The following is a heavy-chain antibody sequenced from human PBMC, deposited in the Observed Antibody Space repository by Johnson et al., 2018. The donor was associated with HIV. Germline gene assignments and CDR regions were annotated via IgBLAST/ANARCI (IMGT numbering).Heavy chain of an antibody. J-gene: IGHJ3*02. V-gene: IGHV3-66*01. CDR2: IYSGGST. CDR1: GFSVSSNY. Sequence: MQLVESGGGLVQPGGSLRLSCAASGFSVSSNYMSWVRQAPGKGLEWVSVIYSGGSTYYADSVKGRFTISRDNSKNTLYLQINRLKTEDTAVYYCTTGFAAFDIWGQGTMVTVSS. CDR3: TTGFAAFDI.